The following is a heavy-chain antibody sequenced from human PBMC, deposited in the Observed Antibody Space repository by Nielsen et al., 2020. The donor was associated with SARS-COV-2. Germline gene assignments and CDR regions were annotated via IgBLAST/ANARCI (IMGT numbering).Heavy chain of an antibody. CDR1: GYTFTGYY. D-gene: IGHD6-19*01. CDR2: INPNSGGT. V-gene: IGHV1-2*04. Sequence: ASVKVSCKASGYTFTGYYMHWVRQAPGQGLEWMGWINPNSGGTNYAQKFQGWVTMTRDTSISTAYMELSRLRSDDTAVYYCARGGIAVAGTADYWGQGTLVTVSS. J-gene: IGHJ4*02. CDR3: ARGGIAVAGTADY.